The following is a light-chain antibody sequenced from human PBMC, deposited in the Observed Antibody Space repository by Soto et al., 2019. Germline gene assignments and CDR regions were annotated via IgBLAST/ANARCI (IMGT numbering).Light chain of an antibody. CDR2: EVS. V-gene: IGLV2-8*01. Sequence: QSVLTQPPSASGSPGQSVTISCTGTSSDVGGYNYVSWYQQHPGKAPKLMIYEVSKRPSGVPDRFSGSKSGNTASLTVSGLQAEDEADYYCSSYAGSNNQGVFGTGTRSPS. CDR1: SSDVGGYNY. J-gene: IGLJ1*01. CDR3: SSYAGSNNQGV.